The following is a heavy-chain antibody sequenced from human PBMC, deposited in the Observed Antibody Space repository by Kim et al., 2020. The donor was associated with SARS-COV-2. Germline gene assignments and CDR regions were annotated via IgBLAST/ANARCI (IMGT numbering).Heavy chain of an antibody. V-gene: IGHV3-48*02. CDR2: ISISSSTI. CDR3: ARGGSGYDPYYFDY. D-gene: IGHD5-12*01. Sequence: GGSLRLSCEASGCTFSSYSMNWVRQAPGKGLEGVSYISISSSTIYYADSVKGRFIISRDNAKNSLYRQMNILRDEDTAVDYCARGGSGYDPYYFDYWGQGALFTVSS. J-gene: IGHJ4*02. CDR1: GCTFSSYS.